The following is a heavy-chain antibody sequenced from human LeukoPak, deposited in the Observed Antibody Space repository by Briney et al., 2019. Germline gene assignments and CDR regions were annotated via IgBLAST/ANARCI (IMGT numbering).Heavy chain of an antibody. Sequence: GGSLRLSCAASGFTFSNYWMHWVRQAPGKGLVWVSRINSDGINTSYADSVKGRFTISRDNAKNTLNLQMNSLRAEDTAVYYCAKEGFGDLQSYYYYYMDVWGKGTTVTISS. V-gene: IGHV3-74*01. D-gene: IGHD3-10*01. CDR2: INSDGINT. CDR1: GFTFSNYW. J-gene: IGHJ6*03. CDR3: AKEGFGDLQSYYYYYMDV.